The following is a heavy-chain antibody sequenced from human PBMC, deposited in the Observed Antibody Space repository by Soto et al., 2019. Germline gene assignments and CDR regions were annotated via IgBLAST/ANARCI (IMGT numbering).Heavy chain of an antibody. CDR3: AREGYYDSSGPPVAFDI. D-gene: IGHD3-22*01. CDR1: GFTFRHFA. Sequence: GGSLRLSCATSGFTFRHFAMSWVRQAPGKGLEWVSSIGGGDDDRFYSDSVKGRFTITRDNGNSIVYLQMHSLRSEDTAVYYCAREGYYDSSGPPVAFDIWGQGTLVTDSS. J-gene: IGHJ3*02. CDR2: IGGGDDDR. V-gene: IGHV3-23*01.